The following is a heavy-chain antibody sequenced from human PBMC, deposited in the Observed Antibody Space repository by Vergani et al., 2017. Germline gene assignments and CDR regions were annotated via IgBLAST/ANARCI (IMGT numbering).Heavy chain of an antibody. V-gene: IGHV4-39*07. CDR1: GGSISSSSYY. D-gene: IGHD6-19*01. Sequence: QLQLQESGPGLVKPSETLSLTCTVSGGSISSSSYYWGWIRQPPGKGLEWIGSIYYSGSTYYNPSLKSRVTISVDTSKNQFSLKLSSVTGADTAVYSCARVRLWSAXSGGWYDSGYYYYYVMDCWRRGLTVTVSS. J-gene: IGHJ6*02. CDR3: ARVRLWSAXSGGWYDSGYYYYYVMDC. CDR2: IYYSGST.